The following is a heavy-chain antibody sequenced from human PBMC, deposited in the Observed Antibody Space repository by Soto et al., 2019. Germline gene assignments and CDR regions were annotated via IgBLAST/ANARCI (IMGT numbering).Heavy chain of an antibody. CDR1: GGTFSSFS. CDR3: ATDVPLNYYDNNYYYCALDV. D-gene: IGHD3-22*01. J-gene: IGHJ6*02. Sequence: QVQLVQSGAEVKKPGSSVKVSCKTSGGTFSSFSISWVRQAPGHGLEWMGRIIPFFKGTKLAQKFQGRVTITADESTSTVYMELNSLRSEDTAIYYCATDVPLNYYDNNYYYCALDVWGQGTTVTVSS. CDR2: IIPFFKGT. V-gene: IGHV1-69*01.